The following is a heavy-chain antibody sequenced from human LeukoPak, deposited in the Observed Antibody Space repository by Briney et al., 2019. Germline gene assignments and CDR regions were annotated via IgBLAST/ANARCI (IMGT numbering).Heavy chain of an antibody. CDR1: GFTFSSYA. CDR3: ARDIGPDY. Sequence: RRSLRLSCAASGFTFSSYAMHWVRQAPGKGLEWVAVISYDGSNKYYADSVKGRFTISRDNSKNTLYLQMNSLRAEDTAVYYCARDIGPDYWGQGTLVTVSS. J-gene: IGHJ4*02. D-gene: IGHD2-15*01. CDR2: ISYDGSNK. V-gene: IGHV3-30-3*01.